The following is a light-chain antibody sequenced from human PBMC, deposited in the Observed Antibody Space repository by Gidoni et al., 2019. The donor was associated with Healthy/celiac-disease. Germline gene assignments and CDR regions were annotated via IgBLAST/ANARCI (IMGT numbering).Light chain of an antibody. Sequence: EIVMTQSPATLSVSPGERATLSCRASQSVNSNLAWYQQKPGQAPRILIYGASTRATGIPARFSGSGSGKEFTLTSSSMQYEDFAVYYCQQYNNWPPKTFGQGTKVEIK. CDR1: QSVNSN. CDR2: GAS. V-gene: IGKV3-15*01. J-gene: IGKJ1*01. CDR3: QQYNNWPPKT.